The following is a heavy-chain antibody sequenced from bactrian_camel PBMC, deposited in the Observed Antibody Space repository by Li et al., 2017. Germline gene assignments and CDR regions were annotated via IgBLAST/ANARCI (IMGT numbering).Heavy chain of an antibody. D-gene: IGHD6*01. J-gene: IGHJ4*01. CDR1: GYTGSGYC. CDR2: IASYGSVE. CDR3: ALYEAYGGKCSFREDFYDY. V-gene: IGHV3S6*01. Sequence: HVQLVESGGGSIQTGGSLTLSCSASGYTGSGYCMGWFRQAPGKGLEWASSIASYGSVEYYADSVKGRFTISRDNAKNTLYLQMNSLKPEDTAMYYCALYEAYGGKCSFREDFYDYWGPGTQVTVS.